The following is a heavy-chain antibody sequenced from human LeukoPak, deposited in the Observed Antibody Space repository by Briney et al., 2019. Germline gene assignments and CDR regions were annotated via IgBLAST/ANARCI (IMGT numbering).Heavy chain of an antibody. Sequence: SETLSLTCTVSGGSISSHYWSWIRQPPGKGLEWIGYIYYSGSTNYNPSLKSRVTISVDTSKNQFSLKLSSVTAADTAVYYCARASDSSSGYFDCWGQGTLVTVSS. CDR3: ARASDSSSGYFDC. J-gene: IGHJ4*02. V-gene: IGHV4-59*11. CDR2: IYYSGST. D-gene: IGHD6-6*01. CDR1: GGSISSHY.